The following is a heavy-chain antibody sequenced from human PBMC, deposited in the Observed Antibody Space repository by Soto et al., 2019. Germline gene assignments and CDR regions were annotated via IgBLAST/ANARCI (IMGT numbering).Heavy chain of an antibody. CDR2: IYHSGST. Sequence: QVQLQESGPGLVKPSGTLSLTCAVSGGSISSSNWWSWVRQPPGKGLEWIGEIYHSGSTNYNPSLQIRVTIAVDKSKNQFSLKLSSVTAADTAVYYCARDYMVRGVMRWFDPWGQGTLVTVSS. CDR3: ARDYMVRGVMRWFDP. CDR1: GGSISSSNW. V-gene: IGHV4-4*02. J-gene: IGHJ5*02. D-gene: IGHD3-10*01.